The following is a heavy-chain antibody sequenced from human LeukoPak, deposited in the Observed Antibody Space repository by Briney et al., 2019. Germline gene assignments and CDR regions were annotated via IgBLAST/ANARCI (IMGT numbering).Heavy chain of an antibody. CDR2: INWNGGST. Sequence: GGSLRLSCAASGFTFSSYAMSWVRQAPGKGLEWVSGINWNGGSTGYADSVKGRFTISRDNAKNSLYLQMNSLRAEDTALYHCARVQGLFGSGSYYLVGNYYYYYMDVWGKGTTVTISS. CDR3: ARVQGLFGSGSYYLVGNYYYYYMDV. D-gene: IGHD3-10*01. CDR1: GFTFSSYA. V-gene: IGHV3-20*01. J-gene: IGHJ6*03.